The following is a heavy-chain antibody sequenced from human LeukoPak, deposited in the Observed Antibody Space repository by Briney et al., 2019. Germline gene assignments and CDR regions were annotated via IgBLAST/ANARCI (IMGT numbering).Heavy chain of an antibody. CDR1: GFTFSSYS. CDR2: ISSSSSYI. J-gene: IGHJ3*02. Sequence: GGSLRLSYAASGFTFSSYSMNWVRQAPGKGLEWVSSISSSSSYIYYADSVNGRFTISRDKAKTSLYLQIHSLRGEETPLYHCARRQDDIDDDAFDIWGQGTMVTVYS. D-gene: IGHD3-9*01. V-gene: IGHV3-21*04. CDR3: ARRQDDIDDDAFDI.